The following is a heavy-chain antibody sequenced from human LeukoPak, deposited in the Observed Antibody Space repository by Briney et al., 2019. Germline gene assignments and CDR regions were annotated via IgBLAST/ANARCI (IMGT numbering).Heavy chain of an antibody. CDR2: IIPIFGAA. Sequence: SVKVSCKASGGTFSSYAISWVRQAPGQGLEWMGGIIPIFGAANYAQKFQGRVTITADKSTSTAYMELSSLRSEDTAVYYCAARFYDILTGNYYYGMDVWGKGTTVTVSS. D-gene: IGHD3-9*01. J-gene: IGHJ6*04. CDR1: GGTFSSYA. CDR3: AARFYDILTGNYYYGMDV. V-gene: IGHV1-69*06.